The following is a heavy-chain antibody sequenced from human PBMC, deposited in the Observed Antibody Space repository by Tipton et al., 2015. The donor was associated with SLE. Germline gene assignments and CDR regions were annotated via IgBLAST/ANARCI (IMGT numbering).Heavy chain of an antibody. J-gene: IGHJ6*02. CDR3: ARDNVDFMNGGGYNGMDV. CDR1: GDSIRSGSYY. V-gene: IGHV4-61*09. CDR2: IHTSGAT. Sequence: TLSLTCSVSGDSIRSGSYYWNWIRQPAGKGLEWIGHIHTSGATNNNPSLKSRVTISIDTSKNQFSLKLSSVTAAETAVYYCARDNVDFMNGGGYNGMDVWGQGTTVTVSS. D-gene: IGHD4-23*01.